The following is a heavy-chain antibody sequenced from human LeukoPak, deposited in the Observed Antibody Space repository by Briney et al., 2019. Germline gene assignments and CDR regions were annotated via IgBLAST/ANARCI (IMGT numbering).Heavy chain of an antibody. CDR2: INTTTGNP. CDR1: GYTFTSYA. Sequence: ASVKVSCKASGYTFTSYAMNWVRQAPGQGLEWMGWINTTTGNPTYAQGFTGRFVFSLDTSVSTAYLQISSLKAEDTAVYYCARGPYCSSTSCYTAQFEYWGQGTLVTVSS. J-gene: IGHJ4*02. V-gene: IGHV7-4-1*02. D-gene: IGHD2-2*02. CDR3: ARGPYCSSTSCYTAQFEY.